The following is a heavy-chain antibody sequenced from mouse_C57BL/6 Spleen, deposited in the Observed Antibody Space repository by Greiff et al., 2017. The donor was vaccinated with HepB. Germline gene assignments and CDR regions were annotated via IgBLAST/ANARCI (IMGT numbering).Heavy chain of an antibody. D-gene: IGHD2-4*01. CDR1: GYSITSGYY. CDR3: AIDYLYAMDY. J-gene: IGHJ4*01. CDR2: ISYDGSN. Sequence: EVKVEESGPGLVKPSQSLSLTCSVTGYSITSGYYWNWIRQFPGNKLEWMGYISYDGSNNYNPSLKNRISITRDTSKNQFFLKLNSVTTEDTATYYCAIDYLYAMDYWGQGTSVTVSS. V-gene: IGHV3-6*01.